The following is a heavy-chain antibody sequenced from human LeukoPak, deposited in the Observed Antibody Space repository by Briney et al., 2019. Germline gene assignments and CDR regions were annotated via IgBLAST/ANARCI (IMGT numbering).Heavy chain of an antibody. Sequence: PSETLSLTCTVSSGSISSNNHFWGWIRQPQGKGLEWIGNIDYSGSTDYNPSLKSRVSISVDTSKKQFYLKLTSVTAADTAVYYCARLGTDDYLDPWGQGTLVTVSS. V-gene: IGHV4-39*07. D-gene: IGHD4/OR15-4a*01. CDR2: IDYSGST. J-gene: IGHJ5*02. CDR3: ARLGTDDYLDP. CDR1: SGSISSNNHF.